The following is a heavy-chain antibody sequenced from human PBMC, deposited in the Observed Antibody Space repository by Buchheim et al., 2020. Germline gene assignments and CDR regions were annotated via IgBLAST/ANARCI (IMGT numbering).Heavy chain of an antibody. V-gene: IGHV3-48*04. CDR3: ARVRIWGTSNYYGMDV. J-gene: IGHJ6*02. D-gene: IGHD7-27*01. CDR2: INPSGTTI. CDR1: GFTFSIFG. Sequence: EVQLVESGGGLVQPGGSLRLSCAASGFTFSIFGMNWVRQAPGKGLEWVSYINPSGTTISYADPVRGRFTMSRDTAKSSLSLQMDSLRAEDTAVYYCARVRIWGTSNYYGMDVWGQGTT.